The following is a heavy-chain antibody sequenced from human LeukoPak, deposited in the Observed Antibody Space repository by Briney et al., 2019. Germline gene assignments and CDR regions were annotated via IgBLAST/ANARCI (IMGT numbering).Heavy chain of an antibody. D-gene: IGHD5-18*01. J-gene: IGHJ4*02. Sequence: ASVMVSCKTSGYTFTHYYIHWVRQAPGQGLEWMGIINPSGGSTNYAQTFQGRLSMTRDTSTSTVYMELSSLRSEDTAVYYCARGAYSYAQDFWGQGTLVTVSS. V-gene: IGHV1-46*01. CDR3: ARGAYSYAQDF. CDR2: INPSGGST. CDR1: GYTFTHYY.